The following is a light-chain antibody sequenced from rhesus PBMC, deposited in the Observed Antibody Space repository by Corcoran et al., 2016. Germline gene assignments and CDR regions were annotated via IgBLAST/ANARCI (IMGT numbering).Light chain of an antibody. CDR1: SGDIGGYNR. Sequence: QAVPTQSPSVSGSPGQSVTISCTGTSGDIGGYNRVSWYQQHPGKAPKLMIYDVSKRPSGVSDRFSGSKSGNTASLPIAGLKAEDGADNYFISYAGSSTYIFGTGARRTVL. J-gene: IGLJ1*01. CDR2: DVS. V-gene: IGLV2-13*03. CDR3: ISYAGSSTYI.